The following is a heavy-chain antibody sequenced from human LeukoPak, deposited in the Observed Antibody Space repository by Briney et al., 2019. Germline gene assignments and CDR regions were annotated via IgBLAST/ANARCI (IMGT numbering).Heavy chain of an antibody. CDR2: IVVGSGNT. J-gene: IGHJ4*02. CDR3: ARHPWGIKVADY. CDR1: GFTFTSSA. D-gene: IGHD3-16*01. V-gene: IGHV1-58*01. Sequence: SVKVSCKASGFTFTSSAVQWVRQARGQRLEWIGWIVVGSGNTNYAQRFQERVTSTRDMSTSLVYMELSSLRSEDTAVYYCARHPWGIKVADYWGQGTLVTVSS.